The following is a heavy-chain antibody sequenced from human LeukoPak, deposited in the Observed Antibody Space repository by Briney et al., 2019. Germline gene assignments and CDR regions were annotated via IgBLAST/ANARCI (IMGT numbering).Heavy chain of an antibody. D-gene: IGHD1-14*01. CDR2: ISGSGGST. Sequence: GGSLRLSCAASGFTFSSYGMSWVRQAPGKGLEWVSAISGSGGSTYYADSVKGRFTISRDNSKNTLYLQMNSLRAEDTAVYYCATLWNSGTNWFDPWGQGTLVTVSS. CDR3: ATLWNSGTNWFDP. CDR1: GFTFSSYG. J-gene: IGHJ5*02. V-gene: IGHV3-23*01.